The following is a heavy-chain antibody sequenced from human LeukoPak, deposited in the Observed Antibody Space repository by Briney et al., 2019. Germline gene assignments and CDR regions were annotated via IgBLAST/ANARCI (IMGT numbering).Heavy chain of an antibody. CDR2: INYSGST. V-gene: IGHV4-39*01. CDR1: GGSISSSSYY. Sequence: SETLSLTCTVSGGSISSSSYYWGWIRQPPGEGLEWLGSINYSGSTHYNPSLKSRVTISVDTSKNQFSLKLTSVTAADTAVYYCARRPGHSSSWYYFDYWGQGTLVTVSA. D-gene: IGHD6-13*01. J-gene: IGHJ4*02. CDR3: ARRPGHSSSWYYFDY.